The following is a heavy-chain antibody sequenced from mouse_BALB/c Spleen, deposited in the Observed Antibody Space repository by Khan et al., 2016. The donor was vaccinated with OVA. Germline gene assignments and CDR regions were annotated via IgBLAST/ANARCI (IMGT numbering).Heavy chain of an antibody. D-gene: IGHD2-4*01. J-gene: IGHJ3*01. CDR3: ARRGYDYGRGALFAY. CDR2: IWSAGST. Sequence: QVQLKQSGPGLVQPSQSLSITCTVSGFSLTNYSVHWVRQSPGKGLEWLGVIWSAGSTAYNAAFISRLTIRKDNSRSKVFFIMNSMQTTDTAIYYYARRGYDYGRGALFAYWGQGTLVTVSA. CDR1: GFSLTNYS. V-gene: IGHV2-2*02.